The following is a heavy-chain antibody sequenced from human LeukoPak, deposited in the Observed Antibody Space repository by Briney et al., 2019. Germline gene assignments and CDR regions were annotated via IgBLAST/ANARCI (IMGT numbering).Heavy chain of an antibody. CDR1: GGSISSSSFF. V-gene: IGHV4-39*01. CDR3: AKLTCSSTFCPLDY. CDR2: VSYSGTT. J-gene: IGHJ4*02. D-gene: IGHD2-2*01. Sequence: SETLSLTCTVSGGSISSSSFFWAWIHQPPGKGLEWIGTVSYSGTTYYSPSLKSRVTISVDTSKNQFSLRLTSVTAADTALYYCAKLTCSSTFCPLDYWGQGTLVTVSS.